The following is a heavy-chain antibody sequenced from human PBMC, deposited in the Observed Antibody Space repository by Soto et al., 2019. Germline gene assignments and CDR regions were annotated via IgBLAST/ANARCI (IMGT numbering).Heavy chain of an antibody. J-gene: IGHJ4*02. V-gene: IGHV4-39*01. CDR1: GGSISSVGYY. Sequence: SETLSLTCTVAGGSISSVGYYWGWIRQTPGKGLEWIATSYYSGTTYYNPSLKSRVTISVDTSKNQFSLKLSSVTAAATAVYYCARRPPTVTTDSFDYWGQGALVTVSS. CDR3: ARRPPTVTTDSFDY. CDR2: SYYSGTT. D-gene: IGHD4-17*01.